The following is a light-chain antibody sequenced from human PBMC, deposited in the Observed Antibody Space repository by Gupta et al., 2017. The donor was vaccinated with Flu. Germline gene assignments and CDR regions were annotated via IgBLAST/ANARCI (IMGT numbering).Light chain of an antibody. Sequence: TPCSAAGEGAAPTCWPRNNIGSSYLDWYQQKPGRAPRLLIYGTSTRDTGVPARFSGSGFGTDLTLTISRLEPEDFAMYYCQQNGSSPQTFGQGTKVEIK. CDR3: QQNGSSPQT. V-gene: IGKV3-20*01. CDR1: NNIGSSY. CDR2: GTS. J-gene: IGKJ1*01.